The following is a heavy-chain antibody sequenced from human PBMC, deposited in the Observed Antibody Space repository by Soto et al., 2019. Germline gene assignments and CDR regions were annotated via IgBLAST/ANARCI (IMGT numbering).Heavy chain of an antibody. Sequence: EVQLLEAGGSLVQPGGSLTLSCAASEFTISRNGMSWVRQAPGKGLEWVSSIRGSGRSEYYADSVKGRFTISRDTSNNTLFLQMNTLRAEDTAIYYCAKGLEGGNNYYYYYMDVWGEGTTVTVSS. J-gene: IGHJ6*03. D-gene: IGHD3-16*01. V-gene: IGHV3-23*01. CDR2: IRGSGRSE. CDR1: EFTISRNG. CDR3: AKGLEGGNNYYYYYMDV.